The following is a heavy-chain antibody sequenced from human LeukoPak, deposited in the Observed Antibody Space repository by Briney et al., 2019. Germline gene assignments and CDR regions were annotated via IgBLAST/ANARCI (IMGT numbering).Heavy chain of an antibody. Sequence: PGGSLRLSCAASGFTFSSYAMTWVRQAPGKGLEWVSVIYSGGSTYYADSVKGRFTISRDNSKNTLYLQMNSLRAEDTAVYYCARDIAAAGTGAFDIWGQGTMVTVSS. CDR1: GFTFSSYA. CDR3: ARDIAAAGTGAFDI. D-gene: IGHD6-13*01. V-gene: IGHV3-53*01. J-gene: IGHJ3*02. CDR2: IYSGGST.